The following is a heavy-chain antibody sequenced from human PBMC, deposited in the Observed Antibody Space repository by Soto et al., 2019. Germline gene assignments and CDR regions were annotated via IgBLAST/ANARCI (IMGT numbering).Heavy chain of an antibody. Sequence: GASVKVSCKASGYTFTGYYMHWVRQAPGQGLEWMGWINPNSGGTNYAQKFQGGVTMTRDTSISTAYMELSRLRSDDTAVYYCARAPFSYYYDSSSYYYGMDVWGQGTTVTVSS. CDR3: ARAPFSYYYDSSSYYYGMDV. D-gene: IGHD3-22*01. V-gene: IGHV1-2*02. CDR2: INPNSGGT. J-gene: IGHJ6*02. CDR1: GYTFTGYY.